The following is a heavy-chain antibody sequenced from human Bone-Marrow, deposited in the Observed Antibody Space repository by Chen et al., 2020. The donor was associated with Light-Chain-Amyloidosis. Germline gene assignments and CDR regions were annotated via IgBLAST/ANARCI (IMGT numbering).Heavy chain of an antibody. D-gene: IGHD5-18*01. CDR1: GGSFSGYY. V-gene: IGHV4-34*01. J-gene: IGHJ6*03. CDR3: ARGRGYSYGHVRAYNYMDV. Sequence: QVQLQQWGAGLLKPSETLSLTCAVYGGSFSGYYWNWIRQPPGKGLEWIGEMIPSGNTNYSPFLKSRVTISLDTSQSQFSLNLSSMTAADTAVYYCARGRGYSYGHVRAYNYMDVWGKGTTVTVSS. CDR2: MIPSGNT.